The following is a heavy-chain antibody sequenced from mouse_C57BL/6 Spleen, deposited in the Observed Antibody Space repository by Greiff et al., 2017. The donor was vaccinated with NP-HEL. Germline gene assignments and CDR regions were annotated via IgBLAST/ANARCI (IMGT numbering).Heavy chain of an antibody. J-gene: IGHJ4*01. D-gene: IGHD1-1*01. Sequence: VHLVESGAELVRPGTSVKVSCKASGYAFTNYLIEWVKQRPGQGLEWIGVINPGSGGTNYNEKFKGKATLTADKSSSTAYMQLSSLTSEDSAVYFGARWDGSSSYAMDYWGQGTSVTVSS. CDR3: ARWDGSSSYAMDY. V-gene: IGHV1-54*01. CDR1: GYAFTNYL. CDR2: INPGSGGT.